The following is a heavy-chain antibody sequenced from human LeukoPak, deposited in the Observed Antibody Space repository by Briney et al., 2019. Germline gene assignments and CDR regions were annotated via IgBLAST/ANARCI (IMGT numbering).Heavy chain of an antibody. J-gene: IGHJ4*02. CDR1: GFSLSDYG. V-gene: IGHV3-30*18. D-gene: IGHD2-21*01. CDR3: AKVRDCGGDCLDY. Sequence: PGGSLRLSCAASGFSLSDYGMDWVRQAPGKGLEWVAFISYDGSNKDFADSVKGRFTISRDNSKNTLYLQMNSLRAEDTALYSCAKVRDCGGDCLDYWGQGTLVTVSS. CDR2: ISYDGSNK.